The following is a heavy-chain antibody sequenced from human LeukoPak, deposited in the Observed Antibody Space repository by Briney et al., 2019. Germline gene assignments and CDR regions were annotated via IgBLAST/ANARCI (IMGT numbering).Heavy chain of an antibody. CDR2: ISGSGGST. D-gene: IGHD6-13*01. V-gene: IGHV3-23*01. Sequence: GGSLRLSCAASGFTFSSYAMNWVRRAPGKGLEWVSGISGSGGSTYYADSVKGRFTISRDNSKNTLYLQMNSLRAEDTAVYYCAKDSAYSSGWYYFDPWGQGILVTVSS. J-gene: IGHJ4*02. CDR3: AKDSAYSSGWYYFDP. CDR1: GFTFSSYA.